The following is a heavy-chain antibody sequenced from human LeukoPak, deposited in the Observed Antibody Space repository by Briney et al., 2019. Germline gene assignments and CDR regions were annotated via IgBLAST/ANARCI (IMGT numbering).Heavy chain of an antibody. CDR2: ISGSGGST. D-gene: IGHD6-19*01. Sequence: GGSLRLSCAASGFTFSTYAMSWVRQAPGKGLEWVSAISGSGGSTYYADSVKGRFTISRDNSKNTLYLQMNSLRADDTAVYYCAKDFSSGGWYDYWGQGALVTVSS. V-gene: IGHV3-23*01. CDR1: GFTFSTYA. J-gene: IGHJ4*02. CDR3: AKDFSSGGWYDY.